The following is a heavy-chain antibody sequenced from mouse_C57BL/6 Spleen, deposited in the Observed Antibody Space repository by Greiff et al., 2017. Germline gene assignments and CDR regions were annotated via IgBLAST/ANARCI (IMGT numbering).Heavy chain of an antibody. J-gene: IGHJ2*01. CDR2: ISSGSSTI. D-gene: IGHD2-3*01. CDR3: ATLDGY. V-gene: IGHV5-17*01. Sequence: EVKLEESGGGLVKPGGSLKLSCAASGFTFSDYGMHWVRQAPEKGLEWVAYISSGSSTIYYADIVKGRFTISRDNAKNTLFLQMTSLRSEDTAMYYCATLDGYWGQGTTLTVSS. CDR1: GFTFSDYG.